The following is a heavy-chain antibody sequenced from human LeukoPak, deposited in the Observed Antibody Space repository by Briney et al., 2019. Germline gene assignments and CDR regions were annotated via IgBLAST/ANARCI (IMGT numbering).Heavy chain of an antibody. CDR3: AKDLSMYYYDSSGSAADAFDI. Sequence: TGGSLRLSCAASGFTFSSYAMSWVRQAPGKRLEWVSAISGSGGSTYYADSVKGRFTISRDNSKNTLYLQMNSLRAEDTAGYYCAKDLSMYYYDSSGSAADAFDIWGQGTMVTVSS. CDR1: GFTFSSYA. J-gene: IGHJ3*02. D-gene: IGHD3-22*01. CDR2: ISGSGGST. V-gene: IGHV3-23*01.